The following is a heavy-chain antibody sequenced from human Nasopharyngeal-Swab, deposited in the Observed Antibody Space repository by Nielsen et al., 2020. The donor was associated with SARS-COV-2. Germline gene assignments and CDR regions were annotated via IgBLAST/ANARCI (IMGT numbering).Heavy chain of an antibody. CDR1: GFTFSSYS. D-gene: IGHD4-17*01. V-gene: IGHV3-30*03. CDR3: ARDWNDDGDYYYYGMDV. J-gene: IGHJ6*02. Sequence: GESLKISCAASGFTFSSYSMNWVRHAPGKGREWVAVISYDGSNKFYADSVKGRFTISSDNSKNTLDLQMNSLRAEDTAVYYCARDWNDDGDYYYYGMDVWGQGTTVTVSS. CDR2: ISYDGSNK.